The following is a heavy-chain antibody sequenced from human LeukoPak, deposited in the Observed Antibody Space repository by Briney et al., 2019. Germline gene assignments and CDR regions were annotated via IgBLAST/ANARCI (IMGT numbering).Heavy chain of an antibody. V-gene: IGHV3-48*04. CDR1: GFTFSSYA. D-gene: IGHD6-13*01. J-gene: IGHJ5*02. CDR2: ISSSSSTI. CDR3: AGGYSSSWPLRTPSFDP. Sequence: GGSLRLSCAASGFTFSSYAMHWVRQAPGKGLEWVSYISSSSSTIYYADSVKGRFTISRDNAKNSLYLQMNSLRAEDTAVYYCAGGYSSSWPLRTPSFDPWGQGTLVTVSS.